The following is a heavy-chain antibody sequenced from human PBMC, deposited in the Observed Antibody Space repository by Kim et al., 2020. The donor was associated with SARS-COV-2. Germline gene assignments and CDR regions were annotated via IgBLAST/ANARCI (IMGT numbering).Heavy chain of an antibody. D-gene: IGHD2-2*01. J-gene: IGHJ6*04. Sequence: SETLSLTCTXSGSSISSYYWSWIRQPPGKGLEWIGYIYYSGSTNYNPSLKSRVTISVDTSKNQFSLKLSSVTAADTAVYYCARLGCSSTSCSSLDVWGKGTTVTVSS. CDR1: GSSISSYY. CDR2: IYYSGST. CDR3: ARLGCSSTSCSSLDV. V-gene: IGHV4-59*08.